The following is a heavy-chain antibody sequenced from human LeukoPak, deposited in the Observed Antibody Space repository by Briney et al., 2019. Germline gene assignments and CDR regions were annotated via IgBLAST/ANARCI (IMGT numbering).Heavy chain of an antibody. D-gene: IGHD3-22*01. CDR3: ARARRISELYYDMAGAFDI. J-gene: IGHJ3*02. Sequence: SETLSLTCTVSGVSISSGDYYWSWIRQPPGKGLEWIGYIYYSGSTYYNPSLKSRVTISVDTSKNQFSLKLSSVTAADTAVYYCARARRISELYYDMAGAFDIWGQGTMVTVSS. V-gene: IGHV4-30-4*01. CDR2: IYYSGST. CDR1: GVSISSGDYY.